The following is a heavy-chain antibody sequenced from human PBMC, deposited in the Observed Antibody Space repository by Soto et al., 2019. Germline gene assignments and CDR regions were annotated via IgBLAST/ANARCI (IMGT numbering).Heavy chain of an antibody. D-gene: IGHD5-18*01. CDR2: ISYSGST. V-gene: IGHV4-59*01. J-gene: IGHJ4*02. CDR3: ARGRGETAMAGYY. Sequence: QVQLQESGPGLVKPSETLSVTCTVSGGSISSYYWSWIRQSLGKGLEWIGYISYSGSTKYNPSLKSLVTPSVDTSKNQFALKLSSVTAADTAVYYCARGRGETAMAGYYWGQGTLVTVSP. CDR1: GGSISSYY.